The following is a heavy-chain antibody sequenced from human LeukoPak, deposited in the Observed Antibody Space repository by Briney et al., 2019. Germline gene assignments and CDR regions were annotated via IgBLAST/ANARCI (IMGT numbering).Heavy chain of an antibody. J-gene: IGHJ4*02. CDR3: ARGQLTDGLDY. Sequence: ASVTVSLTASGYTFTVYFMHWVRQAPGQGLGWMGWINLNIGATKYARKFQGRVTMTRDTTIRTAYIELSRLRSDDTAVYYCARGQLTDGLDYWGQGALVTVSS. CDR2: INLNIGAT. CDR1: GYTFTVYF. V-gene: IGHV1-2*02. D-gene: IGHD1-14*01.